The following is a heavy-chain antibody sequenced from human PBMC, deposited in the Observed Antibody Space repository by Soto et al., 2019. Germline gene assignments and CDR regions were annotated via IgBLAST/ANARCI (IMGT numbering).Heavy chain of an antibody. CDR1: GFVVSNKY. D-gene: IGHD3-9*01. CDR3: ARERDTTGYILRY. Sequence: EVQLVESGGGLIQPGGSLRLSCAASGFVVSNKYMTWVRQAPGKGLEWVSTIYARGTTYYADSVRGRFTISIDDSDNTLYLQMDSLRAEDTAMYYCARERDTTGYILRYWGQGTLVTVSS. V-gene: IGHV3-53*01. CDR2: IYARGTT. J-gene: IGHJ4*02.